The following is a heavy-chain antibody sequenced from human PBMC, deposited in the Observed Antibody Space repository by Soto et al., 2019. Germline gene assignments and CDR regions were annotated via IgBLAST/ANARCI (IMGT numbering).Heavy chain of an antibody. CDR3: ARDLDYDYVWGSYRYTG. CDR1: GGTFSSYA. Sequence: QVQLVQSGAEVKKPGSSVKVSCKASGGTFSSYAISWVRQAPGQGLEWMGGIIPIFGTANYTQKFQGRVTITADEATGTAYMELCSLSSEDTAVYYCARDLDYDYVWGSYRYTGWGQGTLVTVSS. V-gene: IGHV1-69*01. J-gene: IGHJ4*02. CDR2: IIPIFGTA. D-gene: IGHD3-16*02.